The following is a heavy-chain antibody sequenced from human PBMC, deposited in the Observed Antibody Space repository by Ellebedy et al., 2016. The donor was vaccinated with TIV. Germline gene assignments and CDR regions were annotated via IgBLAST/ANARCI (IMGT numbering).Heavy chain of an antibody. D-gene: IGHD6-19*01. V-gene: IGHV3-23*01. CDR3: AKVYLDSSGWYLDY. CDR1: GFTFSSYA. CDR2: ISGSGGST. J-gene: IGHJ4*02. Sequence: GESLKISCAASGFTFSSYAMSWVRQAPGKGLEWVSAISGSGGSTYYADSVKGRFTISRDNSKNTLYLQMNSLRAEDTAVYSCAKVYLDSSGWYLDYWGQGTLVTVSS.